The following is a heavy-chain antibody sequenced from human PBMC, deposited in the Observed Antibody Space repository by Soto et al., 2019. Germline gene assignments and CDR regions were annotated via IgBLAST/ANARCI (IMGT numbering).Heavy chain of an antibody. CDR1: GGSISSYY. CDR2: IYYSGST. D-gene: IGHD5-18*01. Sequence: SETLSLTCTVSGGSISSYYWSWIRQPPGKGLEWIGYIYYSGSTNYNPSLKSRVTISVDTSKNQFSLKLSSVTAADTAVYYCARLRVAQVWYMDVWGKGTTVTVSX. V-gene: IGHV4-59*01. J-gene: IGHJ6*03. CDR3: ARLRVAQVWYMDV.